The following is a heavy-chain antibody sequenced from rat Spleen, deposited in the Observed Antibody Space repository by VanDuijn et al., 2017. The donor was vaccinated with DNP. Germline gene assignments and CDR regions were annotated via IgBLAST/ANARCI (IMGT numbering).Heavy chain of an antibody. J-gene: IGHJ2*01. V-gene: IGHV2-1*01. D-gene: IGHD1-2*01. CDR2: IWSGGGT. CDR1: GFSLTSNS. Sequence: QVQLTESGPGLVQPSETLSLTCTVSGFSLTSNSVHWVRQPPGKGLEWVGVIWSGGGTAYNSALKSRLNISRDTSRRQVFLKMNSLQTEDTATFFCTRGRIYPFDYWGQGVMVTVSS. CDR3: TRGRIYPFDY.